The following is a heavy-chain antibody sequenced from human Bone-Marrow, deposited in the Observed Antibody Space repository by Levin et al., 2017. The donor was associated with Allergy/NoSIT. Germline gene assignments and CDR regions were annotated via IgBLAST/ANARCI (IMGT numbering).Heavy chain of an antibody. V-gene: IGHV5-51*01. D-gene: IGHD2-2*01. Sequence: RGESLKISCEASGYSFTTHWIGWVRQTPGKGLEWMGIIYPSDSDTKYSPSFEGQVTITADRSINTAYLQWSSLKASDTAMYYCARHLSSSSCCFVDYWGQGTLVTVSS. J-gene: IGHJ4*02. CDR2: IYPSDSDT. CDR1: GYSFTTHW. CDR3: ARHLSSSSCCFVDY.